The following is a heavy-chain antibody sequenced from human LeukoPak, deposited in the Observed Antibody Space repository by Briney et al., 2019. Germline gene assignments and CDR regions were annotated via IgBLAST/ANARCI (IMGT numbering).Heavy chain of an antibody. CDR3: ARLRRGGDYVADAFDI. J-gene: IGHJ3*02. Sequence: GESLKISCKGSGYIFTSYWIGWVRQMPGKGLEWMGIIYPGDSDTRYSPSFQGQVTISADKSISTAYLQWSSLKASDTAMYYCARLRRGGDYVADAFDIWGQGTMVTVSS. CDR1: GYIFTSYW. CDR2: IYPGDSDT. V-gene: IGHV5-51*01. D-gene: IGHD4-17*01.